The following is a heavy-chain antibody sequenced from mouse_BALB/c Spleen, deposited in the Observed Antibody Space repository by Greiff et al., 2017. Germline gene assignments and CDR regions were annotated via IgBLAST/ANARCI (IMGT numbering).Heavy chain of an antibody. CDR1: GYSITSDYA. CDR2: ISYSGST. CDR3: ARDVDYAMDY. Sequence: EVKLVESGPGLVKPSQSLSLTCTVTGYSITSDYAWNWIRQFPGNKLEWMGYISYSGSTSYNPSLKSRISITRDTSKNQFFLQLNSVTTEDTATYYCARDVDYAMDYWGQGTSVTVSS. V-gene: IGHV3-2*02. J-gene: IGHJ4*01.